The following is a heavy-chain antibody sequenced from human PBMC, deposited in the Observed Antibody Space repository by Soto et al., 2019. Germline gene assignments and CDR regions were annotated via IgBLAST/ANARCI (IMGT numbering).Heavy chain of an antibody. J-gene: IGHJ4*02. CDR2: IYISGST. CDR1: CISVSTSLYY. D-gene: IGHD2-15*01. V-gene: IGHV4-39*02. Sequence: SENLSLTCTVSCISVSTSLYYSACVRQPPGKGIDWIGNIYISGSTFYNPCRRSRVTLSVDTSTDRFCLRPNAATAVYTAVYFCARSVVPASPDSDFDYWGQGTLVTVSS. CDR3: ARSVVPASPDSDFDY.